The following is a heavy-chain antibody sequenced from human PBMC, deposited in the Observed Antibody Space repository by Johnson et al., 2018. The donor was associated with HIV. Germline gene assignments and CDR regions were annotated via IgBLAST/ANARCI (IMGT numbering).Heavy chain of an antibody. V-gene: IGHV3-13*01. CDR2: IGTAGDT. D-gene: IGHD2-2*01. CDR1: GFTFSSYD. J-gene: IGHJ3*02. CDR3: ARAKNTRIYIVVVPAAKRSAFDI. Sequence: VQLVESGGGLVQPGGSLRLSCAASGFTFSSYDMHWVRQATGKGLEWVSAIGTAGDTYYPGSVKGRFTISRENAKNSLYLQMNSLRAGDTAVYYCARAKNTRIYIVVVPAAKRSAFDIWGQGTMVTVSS.